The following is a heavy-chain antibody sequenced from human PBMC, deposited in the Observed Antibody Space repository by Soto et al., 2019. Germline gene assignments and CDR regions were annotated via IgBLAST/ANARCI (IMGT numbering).Heavy chain of an antibody. CDR2: IKPDGSAT. J-gene: IGHJ4*02. CDR1: DFTFRNYW. Sequence: EVQLVESGGDLVQPGGSLRLSCATSDFTFRNYWMNWVRQVPGKGLEWVANIKPDGSATNYVDSVKGRFTISRDNVRNSVSLQMNSLRVEDTAVYFCFGGNGGPQWGQGTLVTVSS. CDR3: FGGNGGPQ. V-gene: IGHV3-7*03. D-gene: IGHD3-16*01.